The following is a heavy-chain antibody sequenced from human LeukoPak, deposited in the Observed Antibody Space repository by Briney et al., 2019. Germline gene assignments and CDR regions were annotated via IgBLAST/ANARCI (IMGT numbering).Heavy chain of an antibody. V-gene: IGHV3-21*01. Sequence: GGSLRLSCAASGFTFSSYSMNWVRQAPGKGLEWVSSISSSSSYIYYADSVEGRFTISRDNAKNSLYLQMNSLRAEDTAVYYCARDPITIFWSGYWDAFDIWGQGTMVTVSS. CDR1: GFTFSSYS. CDR3: ARDPITIFWSGYWDAFDI. D-gene: IGHD3-3*01. CDR2: ISSSSSYI. J-gene: IGHJ3*02.